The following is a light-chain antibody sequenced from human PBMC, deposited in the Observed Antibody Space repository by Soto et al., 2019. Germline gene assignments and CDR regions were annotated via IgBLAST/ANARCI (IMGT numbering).Light chain of an antibody. J-gene: IGLJ1*01. CDR2: EVS. CDR3: CSYAGSSTFPYV. CDR1: SSDVGSYNL. Sequence: QYVLTQPASVSGSPGQSITISWTGTSSDVGSYNLVSWYQQHPGKAPKLMIYEVSKRPSGVSNRFSGSKSGNTASLTISWLQAEDEADYYCCSYAGSSTFPYVFGTGTKLTVL. V-gene: IGLV2-23*02.